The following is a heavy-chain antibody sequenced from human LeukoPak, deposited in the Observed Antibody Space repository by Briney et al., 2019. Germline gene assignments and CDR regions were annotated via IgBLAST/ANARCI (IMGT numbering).Heavy chain of an antibody. D-gene: IGHD2-8*01. J-gene: IGHJ6*03. CDR2: IYYSGST. V-gene: IGHV4-59*01. CDR3: ARLTNMEKDVTPTYYMDV. Sequence: SETLSLTCTVFGGSISRYYWSWIRQPAGKGLEWIGYIYYSGSTNYNPSLKSRVTISVDTSKSQFSLKLSSVTAADTAVYYCARLTNMEKDVTPTYYMDVWGKGTTVTVSS. CDR1: GGSISRYY.